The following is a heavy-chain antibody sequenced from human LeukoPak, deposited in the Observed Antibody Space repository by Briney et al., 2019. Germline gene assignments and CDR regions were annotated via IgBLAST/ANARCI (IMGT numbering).Heavy chain of an antibody. CDR3: AREVPAALDY. CDR2: IYTSGST. D-gene: IGHD2-2*01. CDR1: GGSISSYY. Sequence: PSENLSFTCTVSGGSISSYYWSWNRQPAGQGLEWIGRIYTSGSTNYNPSLKSRVTMSVDTSKNQFSLKLSSVTAADTAVYYCAREVPAALDYWGQGTLVTVSS. J-gene: IGHJ4*02. V-gene: IGHV4-4*07.